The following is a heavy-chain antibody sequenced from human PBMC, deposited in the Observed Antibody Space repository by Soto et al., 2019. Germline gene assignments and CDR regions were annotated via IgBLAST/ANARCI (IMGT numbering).Heavy chain of an antibody. CDR3: ATEIVTARRNNYLVP. Sequence: PSETLSLTCAVSGGTVASSHWWSWVRQSPGGGLEWIGNVYHTGDTNFNPSLQSRVTISVDKSNNQFSLRLNSLTAADTAVYFFATEIVTARRNNYLVPWGHGALLTAS. V-gene: IGHV4-4*02. CDR2: VYHTGDT. D-gene: IGHD2-21*02. CDR1: GGTVASSHW. J-gene: IGHJ5*02.